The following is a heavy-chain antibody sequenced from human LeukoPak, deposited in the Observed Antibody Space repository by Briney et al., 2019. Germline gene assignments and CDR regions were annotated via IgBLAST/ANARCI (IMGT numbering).Heavy chain of an antibody. CDR2: IYYTGST. J-gene: IGHJ4*02. D-gene: IGHD3-3*02. CDR3: ARAHFWSGYTIDY. Sequence: SSETLSLTCTVSGGSISSYYWSWIRQPPGKGLEWIGSIYYTGSTNYNPSLKSRVTIPVDTSKNQFSLKLGSVTAADTAVYYCARAHFWSGYTIDYWGQGTPVTVSS. CDR1: GGSISSYY. V-gene: IGHV4-59*01.